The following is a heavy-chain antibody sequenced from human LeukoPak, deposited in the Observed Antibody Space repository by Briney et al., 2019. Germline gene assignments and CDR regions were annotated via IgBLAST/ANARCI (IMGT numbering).Heavy chain of an antibody. V-gene: IGHV3-66*02. J-gene: IGHJ4*02. Sequence: PGGSLRLSCAASGFTFSSNYMSWVRQAPGEGLEWVSVIYSGGSTYYADSVKGRFTISRDNSKNTLYLQMNSLRAEDTAVYYCARDRGGSYNFDYWGQGTLVTVSS. CDR1: GFTFSSNY. CDR3: ARDRGGSYNFDY. D-gene: IGHD1-26*01. CDR2: IYSGGST.